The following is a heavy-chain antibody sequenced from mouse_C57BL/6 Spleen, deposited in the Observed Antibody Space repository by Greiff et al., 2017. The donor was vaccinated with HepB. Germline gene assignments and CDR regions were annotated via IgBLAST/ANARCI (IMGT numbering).Heavy chain of an antibody. D-gene: IGHD1-1*01. CDR3: AREMVTTVVAHYAMDY. J-gene: IGHJ4*01. CDR2: ISSGGSYT. CDR1: GFTFSSYG. V-gene: IGHV5-6*03. Sequence: EVMLVESGGGLVKPGGSLKLSCAASGFTFSSYGMSWVRQTPDKRLEWVATISSGGSYTYYPDSVKGRFTISRDNAKNTLYLQMSSLKSEDTAMYYCAREMVTTVVAHYAMDYWGQGTSVTVSS.